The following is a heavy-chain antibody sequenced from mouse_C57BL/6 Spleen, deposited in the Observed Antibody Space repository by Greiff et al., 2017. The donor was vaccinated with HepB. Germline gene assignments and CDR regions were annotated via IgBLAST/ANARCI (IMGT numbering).Heavy chain of an antibody. CDR2: INPGSGGT. D-gene: IGHD2-2*01. CDR1: GYAFTNYL. CDR3: ARSLYGYDGYWYFDV. J-gene: IGHJ1*03. V-gene: IGHV1-54*01. Sequence: VKVVESGAELVRPGTSVKVSCKASGYAFTNYLIEWVKQRPGQGLEWIGVINPGSGGTNYNEKFKGKATLTADKSSSTAYMQLSSLTSEDSAVYFCARSLYGYDGYWYFDVWGTGTTVTVSS.